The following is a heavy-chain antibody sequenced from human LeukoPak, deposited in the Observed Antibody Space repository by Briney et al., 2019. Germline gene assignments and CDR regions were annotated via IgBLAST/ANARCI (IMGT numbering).Heavy chain of an antibody. J-gene: IGHJ4*02. Sequence: GASVKVSCKASGYTFTGYYMHWVRQAPGQGLEWMGWINPNSGGTNYAQKFQGRVTMTRDTSISTAYMELSRLRSDDTAVYYCARDFRAIAKPGITGTKYYFDYWGQGTLVTVS. D-gene: IGHD1-7*01. V-gene: IGHV1-2*02. CDR2: INPNSGGT. CDR1: GYTFTGYY. CDR3: ARDFRAIAKPGITGTKYYFDY.